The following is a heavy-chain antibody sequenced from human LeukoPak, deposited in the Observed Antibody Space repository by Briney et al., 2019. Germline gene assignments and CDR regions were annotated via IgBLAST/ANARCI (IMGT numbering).Heavy chain of an antibody. CDR2: ISYDGSNK. Sequence: GRSLRLSCAASGFTFSSYGMHWVRQAPGKGLECVAVISYDGSNKYYADSVKGRFTISRDNSKNTLYLQMNSLRAEDTAVYYCAKPTYSGSYLEYFQHWGQGTLVTVSS. CDR1: GFTFSSYG. J-gene: IGHJ1*01. V-gene: IGHV3-30*18. CDR3: AKPTYSGSYLEYFQH. D-gene: IGHD1-26*01.